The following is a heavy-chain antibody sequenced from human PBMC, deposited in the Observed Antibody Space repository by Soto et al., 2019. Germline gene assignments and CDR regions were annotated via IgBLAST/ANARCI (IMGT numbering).Heavy chain of an antibody. CDR2: TRNKVNSDTT. D-gene: IGHD5-12*01. CDR3: ASRARYSGYDRPFDI. CDR1: GFTFSDHY. J-gene: IGHJ3*02. Sequence: GGSLRLSCAASGFTFSDHYMDWVRQAPGKGLEWVGRTRNKVNSDTTEYAASVKGRFTISRDDSKNSLYLQMNSLKIEDTAVYYCASRARYSGYDRPFDIWGQGTRVTVSS. V-gene: IGHV3-72*01.